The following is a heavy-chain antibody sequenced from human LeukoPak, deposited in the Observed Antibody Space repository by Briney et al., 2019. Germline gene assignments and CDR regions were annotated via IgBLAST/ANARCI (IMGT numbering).Heavy chain of an antibody. J-gene: IGHJ6*02. CDR2: IYSRGTT. D-gene: IGHD3-22*01. V-gene: IGHV4-4*07. Sequence: PSETLSLTCTVSGDSISTNYWSWIRQPAGKGLEWIGRIYSRGTTNYNPSLKSRVAMSVDTSKNQFSLKLTSVTAADTAVYFCAREPVGYYSDSRVYYYSMDVWGQGTTVTVSS. CDR1: GDSISTNY. CDR3: AREPVGYYSDSRVYYYSMDV.